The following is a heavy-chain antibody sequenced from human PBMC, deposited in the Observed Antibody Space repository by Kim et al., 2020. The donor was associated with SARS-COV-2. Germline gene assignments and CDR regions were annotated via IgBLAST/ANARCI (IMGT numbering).Heavy chain of an antibody. CDR3: ASVRGVTRGYYFDY. Sequence: NPSLKGRVTISVDTSKNQFSLKRSSVTAADTAVYYCASVRGVTRGYYFDYWGQGTLVTVSS. V-gene: IGHV4-39*07. D-gene: IGHD3-10*02. J-gene: IGHJ4*02.